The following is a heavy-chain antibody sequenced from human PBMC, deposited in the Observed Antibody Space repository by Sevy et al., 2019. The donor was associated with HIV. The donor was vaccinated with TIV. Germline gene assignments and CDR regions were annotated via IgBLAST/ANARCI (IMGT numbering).Heavy chain of an antibody. CDR1: GFTFSSYE. V-gene: IGHV3-48*03. D-gene: IGHD2-8*02. J-gene: IGHJ4*02. CDR2: ISSSGTTI. Sequence: SCEASGFTFSSYEMNWVRQAPGKGLEWVSYISSSGTTIKYADSVKGRFTISRDNAKNSLYMQMNSLRAEDTAVYYCARTVLGPYFDHWGQGTLVTVSS. CDR3: ARTVLGPYFDH.